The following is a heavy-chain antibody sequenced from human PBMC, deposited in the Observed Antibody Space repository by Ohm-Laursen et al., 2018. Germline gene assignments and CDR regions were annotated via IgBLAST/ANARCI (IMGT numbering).Heavy chain of an antibody. J-gene: IGHJ4*02. V-gene: IGHV3-11*01. D-gene: IGHD3-16*01. CDR3: ARDKYSYAYSILHNFDN. CDR1: GFTFSDYY. Sequence: SLRLSCSAPGFTFSDYYMHWIRQAPGKGLEWVSYISGGSSAIYYAESVKGRFTISRDNAKKSLYLQMNNLRAEDTAVYYCARDKYSYAYSILHNFDNWGQGTLVTVSS. CDR2: ISGGSSAI.